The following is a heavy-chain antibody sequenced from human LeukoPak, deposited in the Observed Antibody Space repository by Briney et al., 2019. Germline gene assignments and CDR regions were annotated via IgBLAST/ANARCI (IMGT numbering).Heavy chain of an antibody. V-gene: IGHV1-69*04. D-gene: IGHD6-13*01. CDR2: IIPILGIA. CDR1: GGTFSSYA. J-gene: IGHJ6*02. CDR3: ARDGARAAAGLHYYHYYGMDV. Sequence: ASVKVSCKASGGTFSSYAISWVRQSPGQGLEWMGRIIPILGIANYAQKFQGRVTITADKSTSTAYMELSSLRSEDTAVYYCARDGARAAAGLHYYHYYGMDVWGQGTTVTVSS.